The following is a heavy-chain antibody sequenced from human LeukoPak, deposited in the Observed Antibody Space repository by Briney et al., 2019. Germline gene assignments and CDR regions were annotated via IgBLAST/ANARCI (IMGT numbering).Heavy chain of an antibody. CDR1: GFTFSNYE. D-gene: IGHD4-23*01. V-gene: IGHV3-48*01. CDR3: ARAAGYGGTSGYFDY. Sequence: GGSLRLSCAGSGFTFSNYEMNWVRQAPGKGLEWVSYISTSGDNIYYRDSVRGRFTISRDNAKNSLYLQMNSLRAEDTAVYYCARAAGYGGTSGYFDYWGQGTLVTVSS. J-gene: IGHJ4*02. CDR2: ISTSGDNI.